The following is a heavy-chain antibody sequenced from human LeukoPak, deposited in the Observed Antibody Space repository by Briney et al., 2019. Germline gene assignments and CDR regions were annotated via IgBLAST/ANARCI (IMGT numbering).Heavy chain of an antibody. D-gene: IGHD5-24*01. CDR3: ARVRDGYNHAYDI. CDR2: INPSGGNT. Sequence: ASVKVSCKTSGYSFTSYNLHWVRQAPGQRLEWMGIINPSGGNTNYAQKFQGRVTMTRDTSTSTVYMELSSLKSEDTAVYYCARVRDGYNHAYDIWGQGTMVTVSS. CDR1: GYSFTSYN. J-gene: IGHJ3*02. V-gene: IGHV1-46*01.